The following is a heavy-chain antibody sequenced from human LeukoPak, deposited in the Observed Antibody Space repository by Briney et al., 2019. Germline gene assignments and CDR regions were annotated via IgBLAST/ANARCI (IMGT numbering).Heavy chain of an antibody. CDR2: ISSSSDYI. CDR1: GFTFNRYN. D-gene: IGHD6-19*01. CDR3: ARGGSSGWYVDV. V-gene: IGHV3-21*01. Sequence: GGSLRLSCAASGFTFNRYNMNWVRQAPGKGLEWVSSISSSSDYIYYADSVKGQFTISRDNAKNSLYLQMKSLRVEDTAVYYCARGGSSGWYVDVWGKGTTVTVSS. J-gene: IGHJ6*04.